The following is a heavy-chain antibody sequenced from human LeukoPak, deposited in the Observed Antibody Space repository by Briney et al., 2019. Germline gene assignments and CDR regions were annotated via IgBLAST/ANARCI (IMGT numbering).Heavy chain of an antibody. CDR3: ARSRAVAGTSYFDY. V-gene: IGHV1-18*01. J-gene: IGHJ4*02. CDR1: GYTFTSYG. D-gene: IGHD6-19*01. Sequence: ASLKASCKASGYTFTSYGISWVRQAPGQGLEWMGWISAYNGNTNYAQKLQGRVTMTTDTSTSTAYMELRSLRSDDTAVYYCARSRAVAGTSYFDYWGQGTLVTVSS. CDR2: ISAYNGNT.